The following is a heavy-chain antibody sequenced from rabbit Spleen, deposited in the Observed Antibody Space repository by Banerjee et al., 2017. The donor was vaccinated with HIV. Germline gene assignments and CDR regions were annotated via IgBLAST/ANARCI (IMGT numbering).Heavy chain of an antibody. J-gene: IGHJ4*01. CDR3: AINFDL. CDR1: GFSFSSSDY. V-gene: IGHV1S45*01. CDR2: INGGSGST. Sequence: QEQLVESGGGLVRPEGSLKLSCKASGFSFSSSDYMCWVRQAPGKGLEWISCINGGSGSTYYASWAKGRFTISKTSSTTVTLQMTSLTAADTATYFCAINFDLWGQGTLVTVS.